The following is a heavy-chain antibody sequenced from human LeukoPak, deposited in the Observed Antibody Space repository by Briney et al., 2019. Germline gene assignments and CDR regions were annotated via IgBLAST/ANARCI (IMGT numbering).Heavy chain of an antibody. Sequence: KPGASVKGSRKGSRYTLNEVAINWGRQGPGKGLQWMGGFDPEDGETIYAQKFRGRLTMTEDTSTDTAFMELSSLTSDDTAVYYCTTDLDYWGQGSLVTVSS. CDR3: TTDLDY. CDR1: RYTLNEVA. J-gene: IGHJ4*02. V-gene: IGHV1-24*01. CDR2: FDPEDGET.